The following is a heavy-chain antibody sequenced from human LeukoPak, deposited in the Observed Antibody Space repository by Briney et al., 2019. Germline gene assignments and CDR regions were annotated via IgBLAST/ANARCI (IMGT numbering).Heavy chain of an antibody. V-gene: IGHV3-53*01. D-gene: IGHD3-22*01. CDR3: ARERDYDTYIDY. CDR2: IYTGDVT. Sequence: GGSLRLSCAVSGFRVSSNYMTWVRQAPGKGLEWVSLIYTGDVTYYADSVKGRFTISTDNSKNILYLQMDSLTAEDTALYYCARERDYDTYIDYWGQGTLVTVSS. J-gene: IGHJ4*02. CDR1: GFRVSSNY.